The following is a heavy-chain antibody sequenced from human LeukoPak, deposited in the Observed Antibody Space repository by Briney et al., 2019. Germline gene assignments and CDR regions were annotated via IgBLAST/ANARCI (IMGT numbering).Heavy chain of an antibody. J-gene: IGHJ4*02. CDR3: ARHGIKQWLVRGFDY. V-gene: IGHV4-39*01. D-gene: IGHD6-19*01. Sequence: PSETLSLTCTVSGGSISSGRYYWGWIRQPPGKGLESVGSIYYSGSTYYNPSLKSRVTISVDTSKNQFSLKLSSVTAADTAVYYCARHGIKQWLVRGFDYWGQGTLVAVSS. CDR1: GGSISSGRYY. CDR2: IYYSGST.